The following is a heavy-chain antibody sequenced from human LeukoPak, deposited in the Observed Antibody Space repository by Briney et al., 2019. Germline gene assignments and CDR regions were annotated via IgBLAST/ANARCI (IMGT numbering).Heavy chain of an antibody. Sequence: GGSLRLSCAASGFTFSNYNMTWVRQAPGKGLEWVSSISSSSIYISYADSVKGRFTISRDNTKNALYLQMNSLRAEDTAVFYCARTLYSIVPAVDDYFDSWGQGTLVTVSP. V-gene: IGHV3-21*01. D-gene: IGHD2/OR15-2a*01. CDR1: GFTFSNYN. CDR2: ISSSSIYI. CDR3: ARTLYSIVPAVDDYFDS. J-gene: IGHJ4*02.